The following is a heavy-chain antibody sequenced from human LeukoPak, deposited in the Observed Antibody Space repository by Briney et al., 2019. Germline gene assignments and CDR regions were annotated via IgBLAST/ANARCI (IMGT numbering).Heavy chain of an antibody. J-gene: IGHJ5*02. V-gene: IGHV4-39*01. Sequence: SETLSLTCTVSGGSISSSSYYWGWIRQPLGKGLEWIGSIYYSGSTYYNPSLKSRVTISVDTSKNQFSLKLSSVTAADTAVYYCARHLGSYGSRWFDPWGQGTLVTVSS. D-gene: IGHD5-18*01. CDR2: IYYSGST. CDR3: ARHLGSYGSRWFDP. CDR1: GGSISSSSYY.